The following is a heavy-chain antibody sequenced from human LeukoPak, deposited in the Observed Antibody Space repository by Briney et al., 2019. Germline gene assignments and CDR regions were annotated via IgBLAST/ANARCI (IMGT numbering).Heavy chain of an antibody. Sequence: GGSLRLSCAASGFTFSNYNMNWVRQAPGKGLVWVSRINTDGSRTNYADSVKGRFAISRDDTKNTVHLQMYSLGAEDSAVYYCVRGASLAYYMDVWGKGTTVTVSS. CDR3: VRGASLAYYMDV. CDR2: INTDGSRT. D-gene: IGHD3-16*02. V-gene: IGHV3-74*01. J-gene: IGHJ6*03. CDR1: GFTFSNYN.